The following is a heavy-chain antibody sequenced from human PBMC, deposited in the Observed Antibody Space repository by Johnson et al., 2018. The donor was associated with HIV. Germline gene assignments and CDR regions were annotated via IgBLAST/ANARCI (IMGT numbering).Heavy chain of an antibody. CDR1: GFTFRSYW. CDR3: ARDGPWLQSQRDAFDI. V-gene: IGHV3-7*01. CDR2: IKQDGSEK. J-gene: IGHJ3*02. Sequence: EVKLLESGGGLVQPGGSRRLSCEASGFTFRSYWMSWVRQAPGKGLEWVANIKQDGSEKYYVDSVKGRFTISRDNAKNSLYLQMNGLRAEDTAVYYCARDGPWLQSQRDAFDIWGQGTMVTVSS. D-gene: IGHD5-24*01.